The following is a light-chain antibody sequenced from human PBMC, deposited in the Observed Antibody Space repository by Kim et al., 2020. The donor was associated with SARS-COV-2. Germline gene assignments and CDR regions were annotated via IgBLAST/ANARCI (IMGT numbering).Light chain of an antibody. CDR2: QDR. CDR3: QAWDSSTAV. V-gene: IGLV3-1*01. Sequence: SYELTQPPSVSVSPGQTASITCSGDKLGDKYACWYQQKPDQSPVLVIYQDRKRPSGIPDRFSGSNSGNTATLTISGTQAMDEADYYCQAWDSSTAVFGGGTQLTVL. CDR1: KLGDKY. J-gene: IGLJ2*01.